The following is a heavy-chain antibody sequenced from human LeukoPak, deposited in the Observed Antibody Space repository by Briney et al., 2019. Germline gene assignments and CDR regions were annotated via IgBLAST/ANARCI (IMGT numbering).Heavy chain of an antibody. CDR1: GFTFSSYW. CDR2: INSDGSST. Sequence: PGGSLRLSCAVSGFTFSSYWMHWVRQTPGKGLVWVSRINSDGSSTSYADSVKGRFTISRDNSKNTLYLQMNSLRAEDTAVYYCARDQSGFLEWPFWGQGTLVTVSS. J-gene: IGHJ4*02. CDR3: ARDQSGFLEWPF. V-gene: IGHV3-74*01. D-gene: IGHD3-3*01.